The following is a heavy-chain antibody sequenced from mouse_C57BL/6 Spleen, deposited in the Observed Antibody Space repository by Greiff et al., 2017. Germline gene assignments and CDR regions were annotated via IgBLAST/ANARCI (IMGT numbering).Heavy chain of an antibody. Sequence: EVQLQESGGGLVKPGGSLKLSCAASGFTFSSYTMSWVRQTPEKRLEWVATISGGGGNTYYPDSVKGRFTISRDNAKNTLYLQMSSLRSEDTALYYCARVYDYDGFAYWGQGTLVTVSA. V-gene: IGHV5-9*01. J-gene: IGHJ3*01. CDR3: ARVYDYDGFAY. D-gene: IGHD2-4*01. CDR1: GFTFSSYT. CDR2: ISGGGGNT.